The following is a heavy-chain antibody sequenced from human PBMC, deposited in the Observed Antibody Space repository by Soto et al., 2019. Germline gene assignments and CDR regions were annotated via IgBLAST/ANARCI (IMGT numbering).Heavy chain of an antibody. V-gene: IGHV3-30*18. CDR1: GFTFSSYG. Sequence: QVQLVESGGGVVQPGRSLRLSCAASGFTFSSYGMHWVRQAPGKGLEWVAVISYDGSNKYYADSVKGRFTISRDNSKSTLYLQMNSLRAEDTAVYYCAKYYYDSSGYYYVEDYFDYWGQGTLVTVSS. J-gene: IGHJ4*02. CDR3: AKYYYDSSGYYYVEDYFDY. D-gene: IGHD3-22*01. CDR2: ISYDGSNK.